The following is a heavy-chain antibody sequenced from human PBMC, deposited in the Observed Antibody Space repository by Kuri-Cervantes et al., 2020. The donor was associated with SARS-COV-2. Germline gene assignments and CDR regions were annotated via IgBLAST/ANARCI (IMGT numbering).Heavy chain of an antibody. CDR3: AKFRDFLSIYDGLDV. D-gene: IGHD3-3*01. J-gene: IGHJ3*01. V-gene: IGHV3-23*03. CDR1: GGSISSSSYY. Sequence: GESLKISCTVSGGSISSSSYYWGWIRQPPGKGLEWVSLIYSAGGMKNYSDAVKGRFTISRDNSKNTLNLQMDSLRAEDTAVYYCAKFRDFLSIYDGLDVWGQGTMVTVSS. CDR2: IYSAGGMK.